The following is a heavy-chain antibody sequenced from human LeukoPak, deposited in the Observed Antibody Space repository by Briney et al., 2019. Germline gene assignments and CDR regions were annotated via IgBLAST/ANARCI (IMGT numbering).Heavy chain of an antibody. CDR1: GFTFSGFW. CDR3: ASLRYDILTGYCDY. Sequence: GGSLRLSCAVSGFTFSGFWMSWSRQAPGKGLEWVASINSDGSEGYYADVVKGRFTISRDNAKNSLYLQINSLRAEDTAVYYCASLRYDILTGYCDYWGQGTLVTVSS. D-gene: IGHD3-9*01. J-gene: IGHJ4*02. CDR2: INSDGSEG. V-gene: IGHV3-7*03.